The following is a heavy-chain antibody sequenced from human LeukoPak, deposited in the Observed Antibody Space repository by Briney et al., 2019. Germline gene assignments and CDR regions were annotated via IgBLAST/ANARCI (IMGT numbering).Heavy chain of an antibody. J-gene: IGHJ4*02. V-gene: IGHV4-34*01. Sequence: PSETLSLTCTVSGGSISSYYWSWIRQPPGKGLEWIGEINHSGSTNYNPSLKSRVTISVDTSKNQFSLKLSSVTAADTAVYYCAMEVPREGYYDSSGFSHWGQGTLVTVSS. D-gene: IGHD3-22*01. CDR1: GGSISSYY. CDR3: AMEVPREGYYDSSGFSH. CDR2: INHSGST.